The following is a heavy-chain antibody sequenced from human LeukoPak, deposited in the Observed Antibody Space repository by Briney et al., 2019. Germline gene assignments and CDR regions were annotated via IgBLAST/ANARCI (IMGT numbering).Heavy chain of an antibody. CDR1: GYTFTGYY. CDR2: INPNSGGT. Sequence: ASVKVSCKASGYTFTGYYMHWVRQAPGQGLGWMGWINPNSGGTNYAQKFQGRVTMTRDTSISTAYMALSRLRSDDTAVYSCASSQWELLTLNYWGQGTLVTVSS. D-gene: IGHD1-26*01. CDR3: ASSQWELLTLNY. J-gene: IGHJ4*02. V-gene: IGHV1-2*02.